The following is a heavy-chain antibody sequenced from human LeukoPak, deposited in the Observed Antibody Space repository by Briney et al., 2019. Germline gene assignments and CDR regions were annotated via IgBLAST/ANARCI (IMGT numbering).Heavy chain of an antibody. CDR3: ARSHSVWTSFDY. J-gene: IGHJ4*02. Sequence: PSETLSLTCTVSGGSIINYYWTWIRQPAGKGLDWIGHIYTSGSTNYNPTHKSRVTISIDKSKNQFSLKLSSVTAADTAVYYCARSHSVWTSFDYWGQGTLVTVSS. CDR2: IYTSGST. D-gene: IGHD3/OR15-3a*01. V-gene: IGHV4-4*07. CDR1: GGSIINYY.